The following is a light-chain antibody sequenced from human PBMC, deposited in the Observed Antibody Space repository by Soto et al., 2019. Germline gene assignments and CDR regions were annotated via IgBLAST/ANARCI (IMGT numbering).Light chain of an antibody. CDR2: DAS. CDR1: QSVSSTY. Sequence: IVLTQSPGTLSLSPGERATLSCRASQSVSSTYLAWYQQKPGQAPRLLIYDASRRATGIPDRFSGSGSGTDFTLTISRLEPEDFAVFYCQQYGSSPRTFGQGTKVDI. J-gene: IGKJ1*01. V-gene: IGKV3-20*01. CDR3: QQYGSSPRT.